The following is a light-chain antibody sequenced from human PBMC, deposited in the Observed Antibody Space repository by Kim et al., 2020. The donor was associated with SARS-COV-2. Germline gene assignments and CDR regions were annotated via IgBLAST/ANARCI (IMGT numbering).Light chain of an antibody. Sequence: ASRGDRVTITCRASQTINSWLAWYQQKPGKAPKVLIYKASTLESGVPSRVSGSESGTEFTLTISSLQPDDVATYYCQQYNIYPWTFGRGTKVDIK. CDR1: QTINSW. J-gene: IGKJ1*01. CDR3: QQYNIYPWT. CDR2: KAS. V-gene: IGKV1-5*03.